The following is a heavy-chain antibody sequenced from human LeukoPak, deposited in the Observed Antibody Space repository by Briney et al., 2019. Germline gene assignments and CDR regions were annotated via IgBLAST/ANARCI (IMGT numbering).Heavy chain of an antibody. CDR1: GGSIRSYY. J-gene: IGHJ5*02. D-gene: IGHD3-10*01. Sequence: PSETLSLTCTVSGGSIRSYYWSWIRQPPGKGLEWIGYIYYSGSTNYNPSLKSRVTMSVDTPKNQFSLKLTSVIAADTAVYYCARDLGFGPMVRGVISPWGQGTLVTVSS. V-gene: IGHV4-59*01. CDR3: ARDLGFGPMVRGVISP. CDR2: IYYSGST.